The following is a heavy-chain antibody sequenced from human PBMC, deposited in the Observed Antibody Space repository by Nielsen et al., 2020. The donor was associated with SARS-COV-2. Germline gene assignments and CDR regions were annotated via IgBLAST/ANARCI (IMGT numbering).Heavy chain of an antibody. D-gene: IGHD3-22*01. CDR1: GFTFSSYG. V-gene: IGHV3-33*01. Sequence: GESLKISCAASGFTFSSYGMHWVRQAPGKGLEWVAVIWYDGSNKYYADSVKGRFTISRDNSKNTLYLQMNSLKTEDTAVYYCTTDFSAWGITMIVVEQYYFDYWDQGTLVTVSS. CDR2: IWYDGSNK. J-gene: IGHJ4*02. CDR3: TTDFSAWGITMIVVEQYYFDY.